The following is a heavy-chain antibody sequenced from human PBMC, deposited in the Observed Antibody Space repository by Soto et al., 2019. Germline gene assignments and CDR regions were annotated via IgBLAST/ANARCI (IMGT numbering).Heavy chain of an antibody. CDR3: AREKRAVGATTFYYYYGMDV. J-gene: IGHJ6*02. CDR2: INAGNGNT. V-gene: IGHV1-3*01. D-gene: IGHD1-26*01. CDR1: GYTFTSYA. Sequence: ASVKVSCKASGYTFTSYAMHWVRQAPGQRLEWMGWINAGNGNTKYSQKFQGRVTITRDTSASTAYMELSSLRSEDTAVYYCAREKRAVGATTFYYYYGMDVWGQGTTVTVSS.